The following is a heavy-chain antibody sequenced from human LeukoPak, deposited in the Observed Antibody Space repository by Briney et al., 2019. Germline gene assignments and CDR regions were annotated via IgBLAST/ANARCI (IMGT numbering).Heavy chain of an antibody. J-gene: IGHJ4*02. CDR1: GGSISNYY. CDR2: IYHTGST. D-gene: IGHD5-12*01. Sequence: SETLSLTCTVSGGSISNYYWSWIRQPPGKGLEWLGYIYHTGSTSYNPSLKSRVIMSVETSQSQFSLKLFSVTAADTAVYYCAREDSGYDYSPFYYWGQGILVTVSS. CDR3: AREDSGYDYSPFYY. V-gene: IGHV4-59*01.